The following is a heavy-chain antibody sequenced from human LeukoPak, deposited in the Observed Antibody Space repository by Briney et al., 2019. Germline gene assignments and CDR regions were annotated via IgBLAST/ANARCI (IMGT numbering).Heavy chain of an antibody. CDR1: GFTFSSYG. D-gene: IGHD3-16*01. CDR3: AKDMGEGGEDY. CDR2: ISYDGSNK. V-gene: IGHV3-30*18. Sequence: PGRSLRLSCAAPGFTFSSYGMHWVRQAPGKGLEWVAVISYDGSNKYYADSVKGRFTISRDNSKNTLYLQMNSLRAEDTAVYYCAKDMGEGGEDYWGQGTLVTVSS. J-gene: IGHJ4*02.